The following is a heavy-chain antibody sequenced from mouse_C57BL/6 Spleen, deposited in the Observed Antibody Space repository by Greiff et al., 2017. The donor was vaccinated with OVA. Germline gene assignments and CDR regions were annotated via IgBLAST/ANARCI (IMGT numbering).Heavy chain of an antibody. CDR3: ASGGDYYGSLAY. Sequence: VQLQQPGAELVKPGASVKLSCKASGYTFTSYWMHWVKQRPGQGLEWIGMIHPNSGSTNYNEKFKSKATLTVDKSSSTAYMQLSSLTSEDSAVYYCASGGDYYGSLAYWGQGTLVTVSA. J-gene: IGHJ3*01. D-gene: IGHD1-1*01. V-gene: IGHV1-64*01. CDR1: GYTFTSYW. CDR2: IHPNSGST.